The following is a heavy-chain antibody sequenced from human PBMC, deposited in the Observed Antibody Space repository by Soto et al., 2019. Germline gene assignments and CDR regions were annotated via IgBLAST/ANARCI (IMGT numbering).Heavy chain of an antibody. J-gene: IGHJ5*02. V-gene: IGHV3-30*18. CDR2: ILYDGNNK. CDR3: AKDKPRDRRLQWSSLSWLDP. Sequence: QVQLVESGGGVVPPGGSLRLACAVSGFTFSNYGMHWVRQAPGKGLERVALILYDGNNKYYADSVKGRFTISRDNSENTLYLQMNSLRSEDTAVYYCAKDKPRDRRLQWSSLSWLDPCGPGTQVTVSS. CDR1: GFTFSNYG. D-gene: IGHD2-15*01.